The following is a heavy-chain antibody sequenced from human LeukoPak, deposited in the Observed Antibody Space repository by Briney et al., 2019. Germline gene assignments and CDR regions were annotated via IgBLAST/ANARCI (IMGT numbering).Heavy chain of an antibody. D-gene: IGHD2-21*02. V-gene: IGHV3-30*18. CDR2: ISYDGSNK. Sequence: PGGSLRLSCAASGFTFSSYGMHWVRQAPGKGLEWVAVISYDGSNKYYADSVKGRFTISRDNSKNTLYLQMNSLRAEDTAVYYCAKEIRVVVTAIGPHDAFDIWGQGTMVTVSS. CDR3: AKEIRVVVTAIGPHDAFDI. CDR1: GFTFSSYG. J-gene: IGHJ3*02.